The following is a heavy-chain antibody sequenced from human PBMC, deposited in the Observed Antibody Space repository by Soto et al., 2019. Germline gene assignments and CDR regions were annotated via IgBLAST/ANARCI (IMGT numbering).Heavy chain of an antibody. CDR1: GFTFSSYG. D-gene: IGHD6-19*01. CDR3: AKADSSGWVEY. Sequence: QVQLVESGGGVVQPGRSLRLSCEASGFTFSSYGMHWVRQAPGRGLEWVTVISYDGSNKYYADSVKGRFTISRDNSKNTLYLQMNSLRAEDTAVYYCAKADSSGWVEYWGQGTLVTVSS. J-gene: IGHJ4*02. V-gene: IGHV3-30*18. CDR2: ISYDGSNK.